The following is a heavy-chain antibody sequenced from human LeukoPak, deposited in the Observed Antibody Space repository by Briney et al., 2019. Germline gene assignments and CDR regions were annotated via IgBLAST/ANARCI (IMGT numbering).Heavy chain of an antibody. Sequence: SETLSLTCTVSGGSISSSTYYWGWIRQTPGKGLEWIGTIYYSGSTNYNPSLKSRVTISVDTSKNQFSLKLSSVTAADTAVYYCARLPVLAYYYDSSGYYYGGPPSYFDYWGQGTLVTVSS. J-gene: IGHJ4*02. CDR1: GGSISSSTYY. V-gene: IGHV4-39*07. D-gene: IGHD3-22*01. CDR2: IYYSGST. CDR3: ARLPVLAYYYDSSGYYYGGPPSYFDY.